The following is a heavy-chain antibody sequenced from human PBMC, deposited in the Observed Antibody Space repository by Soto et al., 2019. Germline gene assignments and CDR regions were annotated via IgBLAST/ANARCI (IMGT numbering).Heavy chain of an antibody. CDR1: GDNVSSDSVT. J-gene: IGHJ4*01. Sequence: SQTLSLTCVISGDNVSSDSVTWNWIRQSPSRGLEWLGRTYYRSKWYSDYAVSVKSRIIIDSDTLKNQFSLHLSTVSPEDTAVYYCGTGGRYSKGWGGSLDYWGHGTLVTVSS. CDR2: TYYRSKWYS. CDR3: GTGGRYSKGWGGSLDY. D-gene: IGHD5-12*01. V-gene: IGHV6-1*01.